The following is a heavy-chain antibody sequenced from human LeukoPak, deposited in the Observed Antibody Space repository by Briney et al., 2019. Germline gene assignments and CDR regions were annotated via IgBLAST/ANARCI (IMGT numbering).Heavy chain of an antibody. CDR2: ISSSGTTI. CDR3: ATEGGLYGSGEY. Sequence: GGSLRLSCAASGFTFTIYEMSWVRQAPGKGLEWVSFISSSGTTIYYADSVKGRFTISRDNAKNSLYLQMNSLRVEDTAVYYCATEGGLYGSGEYWGQGTLVTVSS. CDR1: GFTFTIYE. V-gene: IGHV3-48*03. D-gene: IGHD3-10*01. J-gene: IGHJ4*02.